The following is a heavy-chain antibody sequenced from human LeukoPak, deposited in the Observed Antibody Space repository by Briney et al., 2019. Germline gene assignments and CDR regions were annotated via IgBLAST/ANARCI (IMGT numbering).Heavy chain of an antibody. CDR3: GSSGFDY. CDR1: GGPFSGYY. V-gene: IGHV4-34*01. CDR2: INHSGST. J-gene: IGHJ4*02. Sequence: LEALSLTCAVYGGPFSGYYWSWIRQPPGKGLEWIGEINHSGSTNYNPSLKSRVTISVDTSKNQFSLKLSSVTAADTAVYYCGSSGFDYWGQGTLVTVSS. D-gene: IGHD2-15*01.